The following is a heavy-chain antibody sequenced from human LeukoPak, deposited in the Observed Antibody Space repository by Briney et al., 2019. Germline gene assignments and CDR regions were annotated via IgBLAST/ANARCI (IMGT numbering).Heavy chain of an antibody. CDR3: ARGGIYIDILSFDP. CDR2: IYYTGST. Sequence: SETLSLTCTVSGGSISYYYWTWIRQSPGKGLECIGHIYYTGSTYYNPSLKRRVTISVDTSRNQFSLNMTSVTAADTAVYHCARGGIYIDILSFDPWGQGTLVTVSS. J-gene: IGHJ5*02. CDR1: GGSISYYY. D-gene: IGHD3-9*01. V-gene: IGHV4-59*01.